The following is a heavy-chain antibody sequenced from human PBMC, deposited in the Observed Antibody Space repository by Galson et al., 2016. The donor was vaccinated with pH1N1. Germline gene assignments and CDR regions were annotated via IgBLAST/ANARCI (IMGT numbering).Heavy chain of an antibody. D-gene: IGHD3-3*01. CDR3: AHSVGTRVVGVVTSFNWFDP. Sequence: PALVKPTQTLTLACTFSGFSLRSNGVGVGWIRQPPGKALEWLVIYWTDDKRYSPSLKSRLTITKDTSKTQVVLTMTNVDPVDTATYYCAHSVGTRVVGVVTSFNWFDPWGQGTLVTVSS. CDR1: GFSLRSNGVG. V-gene: IGHV2-5*01. J-gene: IGHJ5*02. CDR2: IYWTDDK.